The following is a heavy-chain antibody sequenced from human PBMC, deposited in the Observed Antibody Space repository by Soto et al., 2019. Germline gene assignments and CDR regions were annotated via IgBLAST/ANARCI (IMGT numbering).Heavy chain of an antibody. D-gene: IGHD1-7*01. V-gene: IGHV1-2*02. CDR3: ARAPMTGTTSVWFDP. CDR2: INPNSGGT. Sequence: GASVKVSCKASGYTFTGYYMHWVRQAPGQGLEWMGWINPNSGGTNYAQKFQGRVTMTRDTSISTAYMELSRLRSDDTAVYYWARAPMTGTTSVWFDPWGQGTLVTVSS. J-gene: IGHJ5*02. CDR1: GYTFTGYY.